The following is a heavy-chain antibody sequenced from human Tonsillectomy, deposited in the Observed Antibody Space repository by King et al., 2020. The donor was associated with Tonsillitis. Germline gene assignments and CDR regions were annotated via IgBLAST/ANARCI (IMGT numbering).Heavy chain of an antibody. CDR2: INHSGST. CDR1: GGSFSDYY. CDR3: ASRFRYFDWSFDP. J-gene: IGHJ5*02. D-gene: IGHD3-9*01. V-gene: IGHV4-34*01. Sequence: VQLQQWGAGLLKPSETLSLTCAVYGGSFSDYYWSWIRQPPGKGLEWIGEINHSGSTNYNPSLKSRVTISVDTSKNQFSLKLNSVTAADTAVYYCASRFRYFDWSFDPWGQGTLVTVSS.